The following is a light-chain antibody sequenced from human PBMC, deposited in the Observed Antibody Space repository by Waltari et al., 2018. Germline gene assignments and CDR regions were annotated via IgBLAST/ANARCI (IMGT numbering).Light chain of an antibody. CDR2: DTS. CDR3: QQRRNWPLT. CDR1: QSISNY. J-gene: IGKJ4*01. Sequence: IVLTQSPAPLAFSPGERATLPCRASQSISNYLAWYQQKPGQAPRLLIYDTSNRATGIPTRFSGSGFGTDFTLTISSLEPEDFAIYYCQQRRNWPLTFGGGTKVEIK. V-gene: IGKV3-11*01.